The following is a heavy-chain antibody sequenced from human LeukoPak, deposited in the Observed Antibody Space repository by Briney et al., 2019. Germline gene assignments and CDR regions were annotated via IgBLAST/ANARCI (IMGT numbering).Heavy chain of an antibody. V-gene: IGHV3-30*03. CDR2: ISDDGSNK. D-gene: IGHD6-19*01. J-gene: IGHJ1*01. Sequence: GGSLRLSCAASGFTFSRYGMHWVRQAPGKGLEWVAVISDDGSNKNYADSVKGRFAISRDNSKNTLYLQMNSLRAEDTAVYYCARGGPKYSSGWYKEYFQHWGQGTLVTVSS. CDR1: GFTFSRYG. CDR3: ARGGPKYSSGWYKEYFQH.